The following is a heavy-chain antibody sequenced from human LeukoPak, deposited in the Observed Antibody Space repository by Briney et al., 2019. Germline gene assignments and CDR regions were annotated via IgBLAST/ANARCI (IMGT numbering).Heavy chain of an antibody. D-gene: IGHD6-19*01. CDR3: ARLGVSSGWFSLY. CDR1: GSNFRNNW. CDR2: IYPEESDV. V-gene: IGHV5-51*01. J-gene: IGHJ4*02. Sequence: GESLKISCKGSGSNFRNNWIGWVRQLPGKGLAWMGHIYPEESDVRYSPVFQGQVTISVDKSINTAFLQWTSLKASDTAMYYCARLGVSSGWFSLYWGQGTLVTVSS.